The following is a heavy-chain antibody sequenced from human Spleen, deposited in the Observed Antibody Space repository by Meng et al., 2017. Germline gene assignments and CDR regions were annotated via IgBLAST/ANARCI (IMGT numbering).Heavy chain of an antibody. D-gene: IGHD5-12*01. Sequence: GESLKISCVTSGVTFSSYAMSWVRQAPGKGLEWVANINRDGSDTFYGDSVKGRLTISRDNTKNSLYLQMNSLGAEDSALYYCARDMSVATGWGQGTLVTVSS. CDR1: GVTFSSYA. V-gene: IGHV3-7*01. CDR2: INRDGSDT. J-gene: IGHJ4*02. CDR3: ARDMSVATG.